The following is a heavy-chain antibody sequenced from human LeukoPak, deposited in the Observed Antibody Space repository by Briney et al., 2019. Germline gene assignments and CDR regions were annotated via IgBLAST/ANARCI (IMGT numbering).Heavy chain of an antibody. V-gene: IGHV7-4-1*02. Sequence: ASVKVSCKASGYTFTSYAMNWVRQAPGQGLEWMGWINTNTGNPTYAQGFTGRFVFSLDTSVSTAYLQISSLKAEDTAVYYCARGTSPDVYCSSTSCYPYYFVYWGQGTLVTVSS. CDR2: INTNTGNP. D-gene: IGHD2-2*01. CDR3: ARGTSPDVYCSSTSCYPYYFVY. J-gene: IGHJ4*02. CDR1: GYTFTSYA.